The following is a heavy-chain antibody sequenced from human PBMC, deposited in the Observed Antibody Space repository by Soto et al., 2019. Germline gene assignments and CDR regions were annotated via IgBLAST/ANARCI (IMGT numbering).Heavy chain of an antibody. CDR1: GGSISSCDYY. CDR3: ARDSRPNYYDSSALVGFDP. J-gene: IGHJ5*02. D-gene: IGHD3-22*01. Sequence: SETLSLTCTVSGGSISSCDYYWSWIRQPPGKGLEWIGYIYYSGSTYYNPSLKSRVTISVDTSKNQFSLKLSSVTAADTAVYYCARDSRPNYYDSSALVGFDPWGQGTLVTVSS. V-gene: IGHV4-30-4*01. CDR2: IYYSGST.